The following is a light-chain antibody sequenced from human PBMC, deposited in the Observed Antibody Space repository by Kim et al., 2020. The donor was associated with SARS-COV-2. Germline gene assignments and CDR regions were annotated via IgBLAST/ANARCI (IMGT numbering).Light chain of an antibody. J-gene: IGLJ3*02. V-gene: IGLV3-19*01. Sequence: SSELTQDPAVSVALGQTVRITCQGDSLRSYYATWYQQRPGQAPTLVLYGKYDRPSGVSDRFSGSASGNTASLTITGAQAEDEADYYCNSRDSTGDHVLFGGGTQLTVL. CDR1: SLRSYY. CDR3: NSRDSTGDHVL. CDR2: GKY.